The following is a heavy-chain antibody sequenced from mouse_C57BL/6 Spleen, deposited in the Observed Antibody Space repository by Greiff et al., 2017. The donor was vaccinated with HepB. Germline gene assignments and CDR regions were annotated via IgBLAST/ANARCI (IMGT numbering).Heavy chain of an antibody. CDR3: ARRGNGNHRGFAY. Sequence: QVQLQQSGAELVRPGTSVKVSCKASGYAFTNYLIEWVKQRPGQGLEWIGVINPGSGGTNYNEKFKGKATLTADKSSSTAYMQLSSLTSEDSAVYFCARRGNGNHRGFAYWGQGTLVTVSA. D-gene: IGHD2-1*01. J-gene: IGHJ3*01. CDR2: INPGSGGT. V-gene: IGHV1-54*01. CDR1: GYAFTNYL.